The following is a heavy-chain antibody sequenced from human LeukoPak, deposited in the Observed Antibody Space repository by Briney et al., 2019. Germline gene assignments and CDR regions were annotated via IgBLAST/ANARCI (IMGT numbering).Heavy chain of an antibody. Sequence: SETLSLTCTVSGGSISSYYWSWIRQPAGKGLEWIGRIYTSGSTNYNPSLKSRVTIPIDTSKNQFSLRLSSVTAADTAVYYCARVRPDTWYFDLWGRGTLVTVSS. CDR2: IYTSGST. J-gene: IGHJ2*01. V-gene: IGHV4-4*07. CDR3: ARVRPDTWYFDL. CDR1: GGSISSYY.